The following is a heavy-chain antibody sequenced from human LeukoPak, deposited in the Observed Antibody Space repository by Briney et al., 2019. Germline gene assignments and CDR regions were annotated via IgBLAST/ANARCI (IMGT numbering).Heavy chain of an antibody. Sequence: GGSLRLSCAASGFTFGDYYMSWIRQAPGKGLEWVSYISGSGTTIYYADSVKGRFTVSRDNAKNSLSLQMNSLRAEDTAVYYCAREDYYYASGYWGQGTLVTVSS. CDR2: ISGSGTTI. J-gene: IGHJ4*02. D-gene: IGHD3-10*01. CDR3: AREDYYYASGY. CDR1: GFTFGDYY. V-gene: IGHV3-11*04.